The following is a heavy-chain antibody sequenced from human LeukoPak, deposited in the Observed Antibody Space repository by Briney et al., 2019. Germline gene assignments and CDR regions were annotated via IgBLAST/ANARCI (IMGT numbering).Heavy chain of an antibody. J-gene: IGHJ2*01. CDR3: ARGLLDYDSSGYYEYWYFDL. CDR1: GFTFSSYA. D-gene: IGHD3-22*01. CDR2: VSSNGDST. Sequence: GGSLRLSCSASGFTFSSYAMYWVRQAPGKGLEYVSAVSSNGDSTYYAGSVKGRFTISRDNSKNTLYLQMNSLRAEDTAVYYCARGLLDYDSSGYYEYWYFDLWGRGTLVTVSS. V-gene: IGHV3-64*04.